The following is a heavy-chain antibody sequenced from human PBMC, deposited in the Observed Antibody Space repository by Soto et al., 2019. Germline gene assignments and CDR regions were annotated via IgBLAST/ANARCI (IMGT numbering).Heavy chain of an antibody. CDR1: GFTFSRYA. J-gene: IGHJ5*02. V-gene: IGHV3-23*01. D-gene: IGHD1-1*01. Sequence: PGGSLRLSCAASGFTFSRYAMTWVRQAPGKGLEWVSCISGSGGSTDYADSVKGRFTISRDNSKNTLFLQMNSLRAEDTAIYYCAKLRWPKMSTIKGEIDPWGQGTLVTVSS. CDR3: AKLRWPKMSTIKGEIDP. CDR2: ISGSGGST.